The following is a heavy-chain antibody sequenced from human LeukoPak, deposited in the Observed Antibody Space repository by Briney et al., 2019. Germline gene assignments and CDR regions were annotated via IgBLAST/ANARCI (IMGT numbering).Heavy chain of an antibody. Sequence: SETLSLTCAVYGGSFSGYYWSWIRQPPGKGLEWIGEINHSGSTNYNPSLKSRVTISVDTSKNQFSLKLSSVTAADTAVYYCARVSLDSSGFSPFDYWGQGTLVTVSS. CDR2: INHSGST. CDR3: ARVSLDSSGFSPFDY. D-gene: IGHD3-22*01. CDR1: GGSFSGYY. J-gene: IGHJ4*02. V-gene: IGHV4-34*01.